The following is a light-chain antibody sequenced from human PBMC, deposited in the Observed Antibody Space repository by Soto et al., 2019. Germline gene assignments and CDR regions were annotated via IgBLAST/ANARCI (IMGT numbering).Light chain of an antibody. CDR1: SSDVGAHNF. Sequence: QSVLTQPASVSGSRGQAMTMSCSGSSSDVGAHNFVSWYQHHPGKAPKLMIYEVSNRPSGVSNRFSGSKSGNTASLTISGLQAEDEADYYCNSYTSSNTYVFGSGTKVTVL. CDR2: EVS. CDR3: NSYTSSNTYV. V-gene: IGLV2-14*01. J-gene: IGLJ1*01.